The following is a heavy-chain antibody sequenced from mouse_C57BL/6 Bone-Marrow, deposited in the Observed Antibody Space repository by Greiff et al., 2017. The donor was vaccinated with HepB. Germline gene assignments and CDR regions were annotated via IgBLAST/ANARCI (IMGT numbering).Heavy chain of an antibody. CDR3: AFYDYDYFHY. Sequence: QVQLQQSGAELARPGASVKMSCKASGYTFTSYTMHWVKQRPGQGLEWIGYINPSSGYTKYNQKFKDKATLTADKSSSTAYMQLSSLTSEDSAVYYCAFYDYDYFHYGGRGTTLTVSS. CDR2: INPSSGYT. D-gene: IGHD2-4*01. CDR1: GYTFTSYT. V-gene: IGHV1-4*01. J-gene: IGHJ2*01.